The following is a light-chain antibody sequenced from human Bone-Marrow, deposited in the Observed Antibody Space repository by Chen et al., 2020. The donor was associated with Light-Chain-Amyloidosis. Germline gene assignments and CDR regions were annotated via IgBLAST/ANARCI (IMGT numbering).Light chain of an antibody. CDR1: QSVSSY. V-gene: IGKV3-11*01. Sequence: EIVLTQSPATLSLSPGERATLSCRASQSVSSYLAWYQQKPGQAPRLLIYDASNRATGIPARCSGSGSVTDFTLTISSLEPEDFAVYYCQQRSNWPPALTFGGGTKVEIK. J-gene: IGKJ4*01. CDR2: DAS. CDR3: QQRSNWPPALT.